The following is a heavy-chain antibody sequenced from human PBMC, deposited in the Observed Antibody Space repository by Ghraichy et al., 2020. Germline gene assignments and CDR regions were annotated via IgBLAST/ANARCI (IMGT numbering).Heavy chain of an antibody. Sequence: SETLSLTCAVYGGSFSGYYWSWIRQPPGKGLEWIGEINHSGSTNYNPSLKSRVTISVDTSKNQFSLKLSSVTAADTAVYYGAGGDTRRYYGMDVWGQGTTVTVSS. V-gene: IGHV4-34*01. CDR2: INHSGST. J-gene: IGHJ6*02. CDR3: AGGDTRRYYGMDV. D-gene: IGHD5-18*01. CDR1: GGSFSGYY.